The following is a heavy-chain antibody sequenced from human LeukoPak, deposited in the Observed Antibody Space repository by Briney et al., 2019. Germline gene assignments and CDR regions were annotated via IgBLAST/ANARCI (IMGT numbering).Heavy chain of an antibody. Sequence: TGGSLRLSCSASGFTFSSFGMHWVRQTPGKGLEYVSAITSNGVSTYYADSVKGRFTISRDNSKNTMYLQMSSLTIEDTAVYYCEKGFSGWHEDYWGQGSRVTVSS. CDR2: ITSNGVST. D-gene: IGHD6-19*01. J-gene: IGHJ4*02. CDR1: GFTFSSFG. CDR3: EKGFSGWHEDY. V-gene: IGHV3-64D*06.